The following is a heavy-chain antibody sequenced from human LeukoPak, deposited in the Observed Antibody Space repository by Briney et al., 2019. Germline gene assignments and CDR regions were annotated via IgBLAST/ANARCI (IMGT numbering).Heavy chain of an antibody. Sequence: ASVKVSCKASGYTFTSYGISWVRQAPGQGLEWMGWISAHTGTTNYAQKFQGRVTMTIDTSTGTAFMELRSPRSDDTAVYYCARMARIWFGESWYNWFDPWGQGTLVTVSS. J-gene: IGHJ5*02. CDR1: GYTFTSYG. CDR3: ARMARIWFGESWYNWFDP. V-gene: IGHV1-18*01. CDR2: ISAHTGTT. D-gene: IGHD3-10*01.